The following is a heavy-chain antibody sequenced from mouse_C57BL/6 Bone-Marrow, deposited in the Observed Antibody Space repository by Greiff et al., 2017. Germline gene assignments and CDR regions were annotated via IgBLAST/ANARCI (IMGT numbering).Heavy chain of an antibody. Sequence: VQLQQPGAELVKPGASVKLSCKASGYTFTSYWMQWVKQRPGQGLEWIGEIDPSDSYTNYNQKFKGKATLTVDTSSSTAYMQLSSLTSEDSAVYYCARGGYGSSSGYFDVWGTGTTVTVSS. CDR2: IDPSDSYT. V-gene: IGHV1-50*01. D-gene: IGHD1-1*01. CDR1: GYTFTSYW. J-gene: IGHJ1*03. CDR3: ARGGYGSSSGYFDV.